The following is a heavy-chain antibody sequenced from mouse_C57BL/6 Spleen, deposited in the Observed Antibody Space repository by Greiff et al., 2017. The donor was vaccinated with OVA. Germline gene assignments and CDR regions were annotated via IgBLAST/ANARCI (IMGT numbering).Heavy chain of an antibody. CDR3: ARWDYYGSSYYWYFDV. CDR2: INPYNGDT. Sequence: VQLKESGPELVKPGDSVKISCKASGYSFTGYFMNWVMQSHGKSLEWIGRINPYNGDTFYNQKFKGKATLTVDKSSSTAHMELRSLTSEDSAVYYCARWDYYGSSYYWYFDVWGTGTTVTVSS. J-gene: IGHJ1*03. CDR1: GYSFTGYF. V-gene: IGHV1-20*01. D-gene: IGHD1-1*01.